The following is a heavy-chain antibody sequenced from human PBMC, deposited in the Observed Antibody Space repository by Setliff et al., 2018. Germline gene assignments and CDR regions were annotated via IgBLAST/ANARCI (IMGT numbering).Heavy chain of an antibody. CDR3: ARYNSSAACLDL. CDR2: IFPTGTT. J-gene: IGHJ5*02. Sequence: SETLSLTCTVSGDSITSGSVYWSWIRQPAGKGLEWIGRIFPTGTTNYNPDLKSRVTMSVDTSKKRFSLMLRSVTAADTAIYYCARYNSSAACLDLWGPGTLVTVSS. V-gene: IGHV4-61*02. CDR1: GDSITSGSVY. D-gene: IGHD1-20*01.